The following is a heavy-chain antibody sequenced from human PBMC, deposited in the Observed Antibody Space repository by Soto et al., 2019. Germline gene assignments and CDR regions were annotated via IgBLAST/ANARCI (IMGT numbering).Heavy chain of an antibody. V-gene: IGHV3-48*03. Sequence: EVQLVESGGGLVQPGGSLRLSCAASGFTFSSYEMNWVRQAPGKGLEWVSYISSSGSTIYYADSVKGRFTISRDNAKNSLYLQMNSLSAEDTAVYYCARFSGSYNLNYYYGMDVWGQGTTVTVSS. CDR1: GFTFSSYE. J-gene: IGHJ6*02. D-gene: IGHD1-26*01. CDR2: ISSSGSTI. CDR3: ARFSGSYNLNYYYGMDV.